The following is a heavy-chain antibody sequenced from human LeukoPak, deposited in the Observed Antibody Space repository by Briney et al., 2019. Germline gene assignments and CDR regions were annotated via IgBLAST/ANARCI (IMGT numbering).Heavy chain of an antibody. CDR1: GFTFSSYA. D-gene: IGHD2-2*01. V-gene: IGHV3-64*01. Sequence: PVGSLRLSCAASGFTFSSYAMHWVRQAPGKGLEYVSAISTNGGSTYYANSVKGRFTVSRDNSKNTLYLQMGSVRAEDMAVYYCARWGSTSCYDYWGQGTLVTVSS. CDR3: ARWGSTSCYDY. J-gene: IGHJ4*02. CDR2: ISTNGGST.